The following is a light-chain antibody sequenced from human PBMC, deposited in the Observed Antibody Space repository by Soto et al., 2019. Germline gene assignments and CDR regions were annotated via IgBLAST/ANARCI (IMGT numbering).Light chain of an antibody. Sequence: DIQMTQSPSSVSASVGDYVTITCRASQDISSWLAWYQHKPGEAPKLLIYAASNLNSGVPLRFSGSGFGTDFTLTISSLQPEDFASYSCQQAHSFPFTFGQGTRLEIK. CDR3: QQAHSFPFT. CDR1: QDISSW. CDR2: AAS. V-gene: IGKV1D-12*01. J-gene: IGKJ5*01.